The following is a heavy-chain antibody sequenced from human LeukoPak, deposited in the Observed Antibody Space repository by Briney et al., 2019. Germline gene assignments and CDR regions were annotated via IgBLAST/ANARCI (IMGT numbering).Heavy chain of an antibody. CDR3: ARLPSYWELTDY. Sequence: ASVKVSCKASGYTFTGYYMHWVRQAPGQGLEWMGWINPNSGGTNYAQKFPGRVTMTRDTSISTAYMELSRLRSDDTAVYYCARLPSYWELTDYWGQGTLVTVSS. CDR1: GYTFTGYY. D-gene: IGHD1-26*01. J-gene: IGHJ4*02. V-gene: IGHV1-2*02. CDR2: INPNSGGT.